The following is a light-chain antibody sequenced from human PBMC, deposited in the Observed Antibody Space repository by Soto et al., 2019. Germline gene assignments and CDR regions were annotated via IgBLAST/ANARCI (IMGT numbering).Light chain of an antibody. Sequence: DIQMTQSPSTLSGSVGDRVTITCRASQTISSWLAWYQQKPGKAPKLMIYKASTLKSGVPSRFSSSGSGTDFTLTISSLQPDDFATYYCQHYNSYSEAFGQGTQVELK. CDR1: QTISSW. J-gene: IGKJ1*01. V-gene: IGKV1-5*03. CDR2: KAS. CDR3: QHYNSYSEA.